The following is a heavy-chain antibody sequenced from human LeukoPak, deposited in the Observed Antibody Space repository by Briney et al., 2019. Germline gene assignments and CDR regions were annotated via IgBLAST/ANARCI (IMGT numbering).Heavy chain of an antibody. CDR1: GVSPSGFY. CDR2: LNDSGRP. J-gene: IGHJ4*02. D-gene: IGHD2-21*01. Sequence: SETLSLTCTVYGVSPSGFYWSWIRQSPENGLQWIGELNDSGRPKYNPSLRNRVAMSQDTSENQFSLILNSLTAADTAVYFCARGRRFGEYFDFWGQGTLVAVSS. V-gene: IGHV4-34*01. CDR3: ARGRRFGEYFDF.